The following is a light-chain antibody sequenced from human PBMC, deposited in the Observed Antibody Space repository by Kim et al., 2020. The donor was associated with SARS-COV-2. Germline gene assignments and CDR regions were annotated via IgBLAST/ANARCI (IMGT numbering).Light chain of an antibody. CDR2: EDN. V-gene: IGLV6-57*02. CDR3: QSYDSSNWV. J-gene: IGLJ3*02. CDR1: GGSIASNY. Sequence: GTTTTFCSPGSGGSIASNYVQWYQRRPGSAPTAVIYEDNQRPAGVPDRFSCSIDSSSTSASLTISGLKTEDEADYYCQSYDSSNWVFGGGTQLTVL.